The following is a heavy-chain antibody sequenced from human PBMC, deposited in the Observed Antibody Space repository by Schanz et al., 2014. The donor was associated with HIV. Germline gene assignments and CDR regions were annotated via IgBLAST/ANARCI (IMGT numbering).Heavy chain of an antibody. CDR1: EFTFSSYW. V-gene: IGHV3-7*01. J-gene: IGHJ4*02. Sequence: EVQLVESGGGLVQPGGSLRLSCAASEFTFSSYWMSWVRQAPGKGLEWVANIKPDGSETYYVGSVRGRFTISRDNAKNSLYLQMTGLKAEDTAVYYCARAMLISGTGYWTGENYWGQGTLVIVSS. D-gene: IGHD3-10*01. CDR2: IKPDGSET. CDR3: ARAMLISGTGYWTGENY.